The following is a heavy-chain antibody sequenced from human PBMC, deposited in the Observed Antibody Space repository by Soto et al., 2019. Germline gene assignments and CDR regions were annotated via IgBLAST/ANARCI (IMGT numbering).Heavy chain of an antibody. CDR1: GFTFSSYA. D-gene: IGHD1-26*01. Sequence: EVQLLESGGGLVQPGGSLRLSCAASGFTFSSYAMRWVRQAPVKGLEWVSAISGSGGSTYYADSVKGRFTISRDNSKNTVYLQMNSLRAEDTAVYYCARRGSGSYYDYWGTGTLVTVSS. J-gene: IGHJ4*02. CDR3: ARRGSGSYYDY. CDR2: ISGSGGST. V-gene: IGHV3-23*01.